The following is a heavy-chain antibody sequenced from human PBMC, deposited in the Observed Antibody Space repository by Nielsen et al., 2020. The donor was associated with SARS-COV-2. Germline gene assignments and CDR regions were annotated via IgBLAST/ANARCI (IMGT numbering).Heavy chain of an antibody. V-gene: IGHV3-9*01. D-gene: IGHD3-22*01. Sequence: YSNSVKGRFTMSRDNSKNSLYLQMNSLRAEDTALYYCAKDESGYYDSSGYSRWGQGTLVTVSS. J-gene: IGHJ4*02. CDR3: AKDESGYYDSSGYSR.